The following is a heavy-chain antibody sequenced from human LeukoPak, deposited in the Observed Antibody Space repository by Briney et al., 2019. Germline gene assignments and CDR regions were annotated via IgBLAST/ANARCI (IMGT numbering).Heavy chain of an antibody. CDR3: ARDQVLRLLAGGSWFDP. J-gene: IGHJ5*02. V-gene: IGHV4-61*10. CDR2: IYYSGST. D-gene: IGHD3-3*01. CDR1: GGSISSGSYY. Sequence: SETLSLTCTVSGGSISSGSYYWSWIRQPAGKGLEWMGYIYYSGSTNYNPSLKSRVTISVDTSKNQFSLKLSSVTAADTAVYYCARDQVLRLLAGGSWFDPWGQGTLVTVSS.